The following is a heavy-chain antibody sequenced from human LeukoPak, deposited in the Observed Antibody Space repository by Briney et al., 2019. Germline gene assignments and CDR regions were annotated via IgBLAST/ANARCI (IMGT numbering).Heavy chain of an antibody. V-gene: IGHV4-30-2*01. CDR1: GGSISSGGYY. J-gene: IGHJ1*01. Sequence: SETLSLTCTVSGGSISSGGYYWSWIRQPPGKGLEWIGYIYHSGSTYYNPSLKSRVTISVDRSKNQFSLKLSSVTAADTAVYYCARDFGGAARPDREYFQHWGQGTLVTVSS. CDR2: IYHSGST. CDR3: ARDFGGAARPDREYFQH. D-gene: IGHD6-6*01.